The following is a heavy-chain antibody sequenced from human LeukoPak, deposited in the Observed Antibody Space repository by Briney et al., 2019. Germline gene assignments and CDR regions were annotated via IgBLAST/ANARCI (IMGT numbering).Heavy chain of an antibody. CDR3: ARKGIGSSRYQNMDV. Sequence: GGSLRLSCAASGFTFSSYAMSWVRQAPGKGPEWVSTISIDGGRTYYADSVKGRFTVARDTSKNTLYLQMNSLRAEDTAVYYCARKGIGSSRYQNMDVWGKGTTVTVSS. D-gene: IGHD6-25*01. CDR1: GFTFSSYA. J-gene: IGHJ6*03. CDR2: ISIDGGRT. V-gene: IGHV3-23*01.